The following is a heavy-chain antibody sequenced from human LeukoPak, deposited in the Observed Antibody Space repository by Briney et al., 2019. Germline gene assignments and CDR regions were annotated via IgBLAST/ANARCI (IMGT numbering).Heavy chain of an antibody. CDR1: GFTFSDYY. Sequence: GGSLRLSCAASGFTFSDYYMSWIRQAPGKGLEWVSAISGSGGSTYYADSVKGRFTISRDNSKNTLYLQMNSLRAEDTAVYYCARSSSSHLAYWGQGIVVTVTS. V-gene: IGHV3-23*01. D-gene: IGHD6-6*01. J-gene: IGHJ4*02. CDR2: ISGSGGST. CDR3: ARSSSSHLAY.